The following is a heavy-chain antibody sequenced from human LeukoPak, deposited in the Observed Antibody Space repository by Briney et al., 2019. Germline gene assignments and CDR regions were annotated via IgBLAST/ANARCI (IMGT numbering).Heavy chain of an antibody. CDR2: ISGSGGST. CDR3: AKRRTDYGDYRDAFDI. D-gene: IGHD4-17*01. Sequence: GGSLRLSCAASGFTFSSYAMSWVRQAPGKGLKWVSAISGSGGSTYYADSVKGRFTISRDNSKNTLYLQMNSLRAEDTAVYYCAKRRTDYGDYRDAFDIWGQGTTVTVSS. J-gene: IGHJ3*02. V-gene: IGHV3-23*01. CDR1: GFTFSSYA.